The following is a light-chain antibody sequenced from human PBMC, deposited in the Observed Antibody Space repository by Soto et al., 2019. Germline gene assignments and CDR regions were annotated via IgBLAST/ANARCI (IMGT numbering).Light chain of an antibody. CDR1: QTISTW. CDR2: DAS. CDR3: QQSNSIPYT. J-gene: IGKJ5*01. V-gene: IGKV1-5*01. Sequence: DIQVTQSPPTLSASVGDRVTITCRASQTISTWMAWYQQKPGKAPKLLVYDASTLPSGVASRFRGSGSGTAFTLTINSLQPEDVATYYCQQSNSIPYTFGQGTRLEIK.